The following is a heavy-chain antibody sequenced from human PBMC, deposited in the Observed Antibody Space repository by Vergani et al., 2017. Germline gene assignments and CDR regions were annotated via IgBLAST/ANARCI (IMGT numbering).Heavy chain of an antibody. Sequence: QVQLVESGGGVVQPGGSLRLSCATSGFTFRTNGFHWVRQAPGKGLEWVALLRSEGNEYYADSVKGRFTISRDNSKNTLYLQMSSLRTEDTAVYYCTKRGDYGDYSGSWGQGTLVTVSS. CDR1: GFTFRTNG. CDR2: LRSEGNE. D-gene: IGHD3-16*01. J-gene: IGHJ4*02. V-gene: IGHV3-30*02. CDR3: TKRGDYGDYSGS.